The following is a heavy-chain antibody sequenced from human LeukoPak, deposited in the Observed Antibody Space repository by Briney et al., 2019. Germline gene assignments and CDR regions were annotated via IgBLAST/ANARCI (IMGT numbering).Heavy chain of an antibody. V-gene: IGHV1-18*01. J-gene: IGHJ5*02. CDR3: ARDGAAASLKRLSRPNDWFDP. Sequence: ASVKVSCKASGYTFNSYDISWVRQAPGQGLEWMGWISAYNGNTNYAQKLQGRVTITTDTSTSTAYMELRSLRSDDTAVYYCARDGAAASLKRLSRPNDWFDPWGQGTLVTVSS. CDR2: ISAYNGNT. D-gene: IGHD3-16*02. CDR1: GYTFNSYD.